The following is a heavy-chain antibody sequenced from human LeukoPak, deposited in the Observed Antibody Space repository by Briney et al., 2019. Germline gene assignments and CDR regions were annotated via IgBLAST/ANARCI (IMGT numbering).Heavy chain of an antibody. CDR1: GFTFRNYA. J-gene: IGHJ4*02. CDR3: AKVATFYYGSDL. CDR2: ISGSDGNT. D-gene: IGHD3-10*01. Sequence: GGSLRLSCAASGFTFRNYAMNWVRQAPGEGLEWVSAISGSDGNTYYADSVKGRFTISRDDSKNTLYLQMNRLRAEDTALYYCAKVATFYYGSDLWGRGILVAVSS. V-gene: IGHV3-23*01.